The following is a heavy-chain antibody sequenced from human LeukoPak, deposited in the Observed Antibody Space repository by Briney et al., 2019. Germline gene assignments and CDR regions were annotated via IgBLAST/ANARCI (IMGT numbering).Heavy chain of an antibody. V-gene: IGHV3-23*01. J-gene: IGHJ4*02. D-gene: IGHD6-19*01. CDR2: ISSSGGTT. Sequence: GGSLRLSCAASGFTFSSYAMNWVRQAPGKGLEWVSVISSSGGTTYYSDSVKGRFIISRDNSKNTLYLQMNSLRAEDTAVYYCAKAGIAVPATPEYCGQGTLVTVSS. CDR1: GFTFSSYA. CDR3: AKAGIAVPATPEY.